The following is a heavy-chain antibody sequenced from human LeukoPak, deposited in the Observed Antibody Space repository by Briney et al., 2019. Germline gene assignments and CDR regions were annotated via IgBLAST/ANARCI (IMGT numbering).Heavy chain of an antibody. CDR3: ARGRGYSGYFDY. Sequence: SETLSLTCTVSGGSISSYYWSWIRQPPGKGLEWIGYIYYSGSTNYNPSLKSRVTISVDTSKNQFSLKLSSVTAADTAVYYCARGRGYSGYFDYWGQGTLVTVSS. CDR1: GGSISSYY. CDR2: IYYSGST. V-gene: IGHV4-59*12. J-gene: IGHJ4*02. D-gene: IGHD5-18*01.